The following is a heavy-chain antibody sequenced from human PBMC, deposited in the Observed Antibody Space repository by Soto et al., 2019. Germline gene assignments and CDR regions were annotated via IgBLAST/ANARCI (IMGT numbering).Heavy chain of an antibody. CDR1: GGTFSSYA. D-gene: IGHD5-12*01. CDR3: ARGRLQLLRHDALAI. Sequence: SVKVSCKASGGTFSSYAISWVRQAPGQGLEWMGGIIPIFGTANYAQKFQGRVTITADESTSTAYMELSSLRSEDTAVYYCARGRLQLLRHDALAIWGQGTMVTVSS. J-gene: IGHJ3*02. V-gene: IGHV1-69*13. CDR2: IIPIFGTA.